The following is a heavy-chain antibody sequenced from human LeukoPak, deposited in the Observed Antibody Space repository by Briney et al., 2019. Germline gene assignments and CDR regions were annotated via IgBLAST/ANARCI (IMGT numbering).Heavy chain of an antibody. D-gene: IGHD3-16*01. J-gene: IGHJ4*02. CDR2: ISYDGSNK. CDR3: ARDLSRIGGNDY. V-gene: IGHV3-30*04. Sequence: GGSLRLSCAASGFTFSSYAMHWVRQAPGKGLEWVAVISYDGSNKYYADSVKGRFTISRDNSKNTLYLQMNSLRAEDTAVYYCARDLSRIGGNDYWGQGTLVTVSS. CDR1: GFTFSSYA.